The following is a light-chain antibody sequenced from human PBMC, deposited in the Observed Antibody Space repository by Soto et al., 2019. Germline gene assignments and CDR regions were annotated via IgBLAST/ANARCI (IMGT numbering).Light chain of an antibody. CDR3: QQSLTMPIT. CDR1: QSINNY. Sequence: DVQMTHSPPYLSVSVSYRVTIICSASQSINNYLNWYLQRPGQAPKLLIRSASTLQRGVPSRFSGSGSRTEFTLTIADLQPDDFGTYYCQQSLTMPITFGHGTRLEIK. CDR2: SAS. J-gene: IGKJ5*01. V-gene: IGKV1-39*01.